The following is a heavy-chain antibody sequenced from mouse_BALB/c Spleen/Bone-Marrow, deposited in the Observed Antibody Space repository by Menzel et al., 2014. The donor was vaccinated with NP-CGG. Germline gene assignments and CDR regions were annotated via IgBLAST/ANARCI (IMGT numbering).Heavy chain of an antibody. V-gene: IGHV5-6-3*01. CDR3: SRGEDGYSWFAY. CDR2: TNSNGGNT. J-gene: IGHJ3*01. CDR1: GFTFSSYG. Sequence: EVQGVESGGGSVQPGGSLKLSCAASGFTFSSYGMSWVRQTPDKRLELVATTNSNGGNTYYPDSVKGRFTISRDNAKNTLYLQMSSLKSEDTAMYYCSRGEDGYSWFAYWGQGTLVTVSA. D-gene: IGHD2-3*01.